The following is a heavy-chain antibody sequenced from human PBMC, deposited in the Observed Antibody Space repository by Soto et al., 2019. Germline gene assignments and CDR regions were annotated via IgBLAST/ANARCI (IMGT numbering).Heavy chain of an antibody. Sequence: GGSLRLSCAASGFSFGSYSMNWVRQAPGKGLEWVSSIRSGGNFVYYADSVKGRFTLSRDDAKNSVYLQMDRLRAEDTAVYYCARDWGTTEDTEYFLHWGQGTLVTVSS. CDR1: GFSFGSYS. D-gene: IGHD3-16*01. CDR3: ARDWGTTEDTEYFLH. CDR2: IRSGGNFV. J-gene: IGHJ1*01. V-gene: IGHV3-21*01.